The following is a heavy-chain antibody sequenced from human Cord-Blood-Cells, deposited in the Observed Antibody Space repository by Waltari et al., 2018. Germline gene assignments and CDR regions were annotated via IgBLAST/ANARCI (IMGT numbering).Heavy chain of an antibody. CDR1: GGTFSSYA. J-gene: IGHJ4*02. Sequence: QVQLVQSGAEVKKPGSSVKVSCKASGGTFSSYAISLVRQAPRQGLEWMGEIIPIFGTANYAQKFQGRVTITADESTSTAYMELSSLRSEDTAVYYCARADYYGSGSYYKFDYWGQGTLVTVSS. D-gene: IGHD3-10*01. CDR3: ARADYYGSGSYYKFDY. CDR2: IIPIFGTA. V-gene: IGHV1-69*01.